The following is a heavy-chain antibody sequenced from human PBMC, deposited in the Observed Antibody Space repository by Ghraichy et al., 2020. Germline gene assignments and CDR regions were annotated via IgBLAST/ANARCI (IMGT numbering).Heavy chain of an antibody. CDR2: ISGSGGST. CDR3: AKGRAPYSGSHNLFDY. J-gene: IGHJ4*02. CDR1: GFTFSSYA. D-gene: IGHD1-26*01. Sequence: GGSLRLSCAASGFTFSSYAMSWVRQAPGKGLEWVSAISGSGGSTYYADSVKGRFTISRDNSKNTLYLQMNSLRAEDTAVYYCAKGRAPYSGSHNLFDYWGQGTLVTVSS. V-gene: IGHV3-23*01.